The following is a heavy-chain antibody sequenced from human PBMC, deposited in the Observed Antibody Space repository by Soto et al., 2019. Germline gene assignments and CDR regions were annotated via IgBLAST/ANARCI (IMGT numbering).Heavy chain of an antibody. V-gene: IGHV4-30-2*01. CDR3: ARAGVGATPYYYYGMDV. Sequence: PSETLSLTCAVSGGSIRSGGYSWSWIRQPPGKGLEWIGYIYHSGSTYYNPSLKSRVTISVDRSKNQFSLKLSSVTAADTAVYYCARAGVGATPYYYYGMDVWGQGTTVTVSS. J-gene: IGHJ6*02. D-gene: IGHD1-26*01. CDR1: GGSIRSGGYS. CDR2: IYHSGST.